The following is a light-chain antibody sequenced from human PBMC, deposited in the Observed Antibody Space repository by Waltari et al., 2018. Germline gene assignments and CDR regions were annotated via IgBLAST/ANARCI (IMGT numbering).Light chain of an antibody. J-gene: IGKJ1*01. V-gene: IGKV1-39*01. CDR1: QSISSY. CDR3: QQSYSTPWT. Sequence: DIQMTQSPSSLSASVGDRVTITCRARQSISSYLNLYQQKPGKAPKLLIYASSSLQSGVPSWFSGSGSVTDFTLTISSLQPEDFATYYCQQSYSTPWTFGQGTKVEIK. CDR2: ASS.